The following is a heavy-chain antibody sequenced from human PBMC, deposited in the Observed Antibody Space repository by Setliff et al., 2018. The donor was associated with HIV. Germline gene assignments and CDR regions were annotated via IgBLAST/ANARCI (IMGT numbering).Heavy chain of an antibody. J-gene: IGHJ4*02. Sequence: PSETLSLTCTVSGGSISSGSYYWGWIRQPPGRGLEWIGEIIHSGGTNYNRSLKSRVTISVDTSKNQFSLTVSSVTAADTAVYYCAREIPYSYGGRGHPLWGQGTLVTVSS. CDR2: IIHSGGT. V-gene: IGHV4-39*07. CDR1: GGSISSGSYY. CDR3: AREIPYSYGGRGHPL. D-gene: IGHD3-22*01.